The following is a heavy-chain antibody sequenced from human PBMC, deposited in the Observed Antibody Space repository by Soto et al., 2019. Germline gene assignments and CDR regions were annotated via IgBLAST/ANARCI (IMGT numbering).Heavy chain of an antibody. J-gene: IGHJ4*02. V-gene: IGHV3-21*04. D-gene: IGHD1-26*01. CDR2: ISTSGAFI. CDR1: GFHLTFYT. CDR3: AKAKFYFDSSPFDS. Sequence: PGGSLRLSCSVSGFHLTFYTMNWFRQAPGKGLEWVASISTSGAFIYYADSVEGRFTISRDNTKGSFYLQMDRLRLEDTAIYYCAKAKFYFDSSPFDSWGQGTLVTVSS.